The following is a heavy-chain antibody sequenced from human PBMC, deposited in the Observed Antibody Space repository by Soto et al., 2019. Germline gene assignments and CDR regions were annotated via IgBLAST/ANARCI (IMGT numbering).Heavy chain of an antibody. CDR1: GFTFSSFG. J-gene: IGHJ4*02. Sequence: GGSLRLSCAASGFTFSSFGIHWVRQAPGRGLEWVAVISYDGNNKYYADSVKGRFTISRDNSKNTLYLQMNSLRAEDTAVYYCAKAPSPCSGGSCYVDYWGQGTLVTVSS. D-gene: IGHD2-15*01. V-gene: IGHV3-30*18. CDR2: ISYDGNNK. CDR3: AKAPSPCSGGSCYVDY.